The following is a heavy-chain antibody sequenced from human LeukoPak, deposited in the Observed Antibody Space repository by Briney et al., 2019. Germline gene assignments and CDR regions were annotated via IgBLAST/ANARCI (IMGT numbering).Heavy chain of an antibody. CDR1: GYTFTGYY. J-gene: IGHJ3*02. D-gene: IGHD5-24*01. CDR3: ARVGDGLNDAFDI. Sequence: ASVKVSCKASGYTFTGYYMNWVRQAPGQGLEWMGRINPNSGGTNYAQKLQGRVTMTRDTSISTAYMELSRLRSDDTAVYYCARVGDGLNDAFDIWGRGTMVTVSP. CDR2: INPNSGGT. V-gene: IGHV1-2*06.